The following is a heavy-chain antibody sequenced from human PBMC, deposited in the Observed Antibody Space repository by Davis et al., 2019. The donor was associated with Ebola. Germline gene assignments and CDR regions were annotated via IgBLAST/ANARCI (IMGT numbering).Heavy chain of an antibody. D-gene: IGHD3-22*01. CDR3: SKVPYYYDSSGYYGLSSMDV. V-gene: IGHV3-23*01. J-gene: IGHJ6*04. CDR1: GSTVLTKE. CDR2: ISGSGGST. Sequence: GGSLRLSCAASGSTVLTKEMNWVRQAPGKGLEWVSAISGSGGSTYYADSVKGRFTISRDNSKNTLYLQMSSLRAEDTAVYYCSKVPYYYDSSGYYGLSSMDVWGKGTTVTVSS.